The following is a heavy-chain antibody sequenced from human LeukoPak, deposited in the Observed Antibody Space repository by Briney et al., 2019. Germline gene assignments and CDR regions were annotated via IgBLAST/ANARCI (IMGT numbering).Heavy chain of an antibody. J-gene: IGHJ4*02. CDR1: AFAISSYV. D-gene: IGHD3-10*01. Sequence: PGGSLRLSCAASAFAISSYVMHWLRQAPGKGLEWVAVIWSDGSYQYYADSVKGRFTISRDNSENTVFLQMNGLRAEDTAVYSWARNGFGGKAACYIYSLGRGTPVT. CDR2: IWSDGSYQ. CDR3: ARNGFGGKAACYIYS. V-gene: IGHV3-33*01.